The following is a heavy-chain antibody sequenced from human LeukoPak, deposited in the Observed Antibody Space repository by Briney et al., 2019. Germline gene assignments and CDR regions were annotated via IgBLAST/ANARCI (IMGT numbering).Heavy chain of an antibody. CDR2: ISGSGGST. D-gene: IGHD3-9*01. J-gene: IGHJ4*02. Sequence: PGGSLRLSCAASGFTFSSYAMSWVRQAPGKGLEWVSAISGSGGSTYYADSVEGRFTISRDNSKNTLYLQMNSLRAEDTAVYYCAKDRPLRYFDWLSEYFDYWGQGTLVTVSS. CDR1: GFTFSSYA. CDR3: AKDRPLRYFDWLSEYFDY. V-gene: IGHV3-23*01.